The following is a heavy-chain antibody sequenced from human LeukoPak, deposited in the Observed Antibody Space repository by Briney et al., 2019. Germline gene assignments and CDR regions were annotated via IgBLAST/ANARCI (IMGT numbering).Heavy chain of an antibody. V-gene: IGHV3-48*03. CDR3: ARDSYYDILTGYSHFDY. J-gene: IGHJ4*02. Sequence: SSGTTIYYADSVKCPFTISRDNAKNSLYLQMNSLTAEDTAVYYCARDSYYDILTGYSHFDYWGQGTLVTVSS. CDR2: SSGTTI. D-gene: IGHD3-9*01.